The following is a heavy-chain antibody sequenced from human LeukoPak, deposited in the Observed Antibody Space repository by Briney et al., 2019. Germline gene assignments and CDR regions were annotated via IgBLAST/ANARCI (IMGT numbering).Heavy chain of an antibody. CDR3: ARGPDTAMASLNYYYYYMDV. CDR1: GFTFSSYS. Sequence: GGSLRLSCAASGFTFSSYSMNWVRQAPGKGLEWVSSISSSSSYIYYADSVKGRFTISRDNAKNSLYLQMNSLRAEDTAVYYCARGPDTAMASLNYYYYYMDVWGKGTTVTVSS. D-gene: IGHD5-18*01. V-gene: IGHV3-21*01. J-gene: IGHJ6*03. CDR2: ISSSSSYI.